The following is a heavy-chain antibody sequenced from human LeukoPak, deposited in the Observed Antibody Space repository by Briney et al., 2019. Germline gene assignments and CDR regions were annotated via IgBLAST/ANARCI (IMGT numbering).Heavy chain of an antibody. J-gene: IGHJ6*04. V-gene: IGHV3-48*03. CDR1: GVTFSSYE. Sequence: GGSLRLSCAASGVTFSSYEMNWVRQAPGKGLEWVSYISSSGSTIYYADSVKGRFTISRDNAKKSLYLQINSLRAPDTAVYFCAQLGITMIGGVWGKGTTVTIYS. CDR3: AQLGITMIGGV. D-gene: IGHD3-10*02. CDR2: ISSSGSTI.